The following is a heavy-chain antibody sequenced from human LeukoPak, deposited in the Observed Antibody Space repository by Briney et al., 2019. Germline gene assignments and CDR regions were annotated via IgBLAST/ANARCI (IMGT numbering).Heavy chain of an antibody. V-gene: IGHV4-59*12. D-gene: IGHD3-10*01. Sequence: PSETLSLTCTVSGASISSYYWSWIRQPPGKGLEWIGYIYYTGSAHYNPSLKSRVTISVGTSKNQFSLKLSSVTAADTAVYYCARTDLRVRGALNYYYYGMDVWGQGTTVAVSS. J-gene: IGHJ6*02. CDR3: ARTDLRVRGALNYYYYGMDV. CDR2: IYYTGSA. CDR1: GASISSYY.